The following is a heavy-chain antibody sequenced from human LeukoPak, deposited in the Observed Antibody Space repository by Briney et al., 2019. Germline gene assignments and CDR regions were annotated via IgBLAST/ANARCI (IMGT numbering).Heavy chain of an antibody. V-gene: IGHV3-11*01. CDR1: GFTFSDYY. D-gene: IGHD1-26*01. CDR2: ISSSGTTI. CDR3: ARRRDSGSLQHFDY. Sequence: GGSLRLSCAASGFTFSDYYMSWIRQAPGKGLEWVSYISSSGTTIYYADSVKGRFTISRDNAKNSLYLQMNSLRAEDTAVYYCARRRDSGSLQHFDYWGQGTLVIVSS. J-gene: IGHJ4*02.